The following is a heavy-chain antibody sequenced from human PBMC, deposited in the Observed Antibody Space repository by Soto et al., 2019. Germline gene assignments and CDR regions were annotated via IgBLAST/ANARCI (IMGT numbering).Heavy chain of an antibody. D-gene: IGHD3-10*01. CDR1: GYSFTSYW. Sequence: PGESLKISCNGSGYSFTSYWIGWVRQMPGKGLEWMGIIYPGDSDTRYSPSFQGQVTISADKSISTAYLQWSSLKASDTAMYYCARPHMVRGVISWFDPWGQGTLVTVSS. J-gene: IGHJ5*02. V-gene: IGHV5-51*01. CDR2: IYPGDSDT. CDR3: ARPHMVRGVISWFDP.